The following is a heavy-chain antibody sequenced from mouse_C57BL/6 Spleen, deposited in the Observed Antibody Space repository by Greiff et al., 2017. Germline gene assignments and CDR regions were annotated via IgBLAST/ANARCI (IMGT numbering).Heavy chain of an antibody. CDR2: IYIGNGYT. J-gene: IGHJ2*01. D-gene: IGHD1-1*01. CDR1: GYTFTSYG. V-gene: IGHV1-58*01. Sequence: EVKLMESGAELVRPGSSVKMSCKTSGYTFTSYGINWVKQRPGQGLEWIGYIYIGNGYTEYNEKFKGKATLTSDTSSSTAYMQLSSLTSEDSAIYFCARTDYGSSYDYFDYWGQGTTLTVSS. CDR3: ARTDYGSSYDYFDY.